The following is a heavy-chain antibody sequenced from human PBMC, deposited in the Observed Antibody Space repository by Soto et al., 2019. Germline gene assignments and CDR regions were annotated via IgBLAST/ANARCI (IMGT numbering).Heavy chain of an antibody. CDR3: ARVVPGAVPWFDS. V-gene: IGHV1-18*04. J-gene: IGHJ5*01. CDR2: ITPYNGNT. D-gene: IGHD3-10*02. CDR1: GYTFTTYD. Sequence: ASVKVSCKTSGYTFTTYDVTWVRQAPGRGLEWMGWITPYNGNTHYAPHLQGRITLATDTSTNTAYLDLTNLTSDDTAVYYCARVVPGAVPWFDSWGLGTPVTFSS.